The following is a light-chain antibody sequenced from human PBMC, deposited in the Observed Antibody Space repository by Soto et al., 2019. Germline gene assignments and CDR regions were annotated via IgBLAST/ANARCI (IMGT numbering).Light chain of an antibody. CDR2: AAP. CDR3: QQLHSNPYT. V-gene: IGKV1-9*01. Sequence: DIQLTQSPSFLSASVGDRVTITCRASQGISSYLAWYQQKPGTAPQLLIYAAPTLQSGVTSRFSGSGSGTEFTLTISSLQPEDFATYYCQQLHSNPYTFGQGTKVEI. J-gene: IGKJ2*01. CDR1: QGISSY.